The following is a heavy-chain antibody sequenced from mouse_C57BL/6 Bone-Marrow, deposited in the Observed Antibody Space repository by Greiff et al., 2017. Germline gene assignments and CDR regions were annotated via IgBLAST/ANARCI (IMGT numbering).Heavy chain of an antibody. D-gene: IGHD1-1*01. CDR1: GYTFTSYW. V-gene: IGHV1-64*01. J-gene: IGHJ4*01. CDR2: IHPNSGST. CDR3: ARKTTVVAPYAMDY. Sequence: QVQLQQPGAELVKPGASVKLSCKASGYTFTSYWMHWVKPRPGQGLEWIGMIHPNSGSTNYNEKFKSKATLTVDKSSSTAYMQLSSLTSEDSAVYYCARKTTVVAPYAMDYWGQGTSVTVSS.